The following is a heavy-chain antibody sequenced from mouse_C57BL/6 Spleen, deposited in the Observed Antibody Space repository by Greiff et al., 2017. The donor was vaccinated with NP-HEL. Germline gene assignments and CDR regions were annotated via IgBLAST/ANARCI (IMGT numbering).Heavy chain of an antibody. CDR1: GYSITSGYY. CDR2: ISYDGSN. V-gene: IGHV3-6*01. Sequence: EVKVEESGPGLVKPSQSPSLTCSVTGYSITSGYYWNWIRQFPGNKLEWMGYISYDGSNNYNPSLKNRISITRDTSKNQFFLKLNSVTTEDTATYYCVRYFDVWGTGTTVTVSS. CDR3: VRYFDV. J-gene: IGHJ1*03.